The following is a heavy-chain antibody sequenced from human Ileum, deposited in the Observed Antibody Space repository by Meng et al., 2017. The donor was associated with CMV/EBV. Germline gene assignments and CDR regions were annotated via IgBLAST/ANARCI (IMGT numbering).Heavy chain of an antibody. CDR2: INHVGRT. CDR3: ARGLFRYPAYFDL. CDR1: VGSLRVHY. V-gene: IGHV4-34*01. J-gene: IGHJ4*02. Sequence: QVPLRHGGDGLLKPSEPLSLTCAVYVGSLRVHYCNWICQSPGNGLQWIAEINHVGRTNSNPSLASRVTISQDTSKNQCSLKLNSVTVADSAVYYCARGLFRYPAYFDLWGQGTLVTVSS. D-gene: IGHD3-16*02.